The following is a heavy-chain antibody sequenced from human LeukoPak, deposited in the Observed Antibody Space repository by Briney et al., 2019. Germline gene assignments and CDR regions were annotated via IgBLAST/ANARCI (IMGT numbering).Heavy chain of an antibody. D-gene: IGHD1-26*01. CDR1: GYTFTSYG. V-gene: IGHV1-2*02. Sequence: GASVKVSCKASGYTFTSYGISWVRQAPGQGLEWMGWINPNSGGTNYAQKFQGRVTMTRDTSISTAYMELSRLRSDDTAVYYCARDRGATLTYNWFDPWGQGTLVTVSS. CDR3: ARDRGATLTYNWFDP. CDR2: INPNSGGT. J-gene: IGHJ5*02.